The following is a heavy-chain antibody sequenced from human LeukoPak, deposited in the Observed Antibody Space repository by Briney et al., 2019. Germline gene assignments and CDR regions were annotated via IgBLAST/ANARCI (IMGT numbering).Heavy chain of an antibody. CDR3: ARDPVSGSITRLFDY. CDR2: LSGSGYST. J-gene: IGHJ4*02. D-gene: IGHD1-26*01. Sequence: GGSLRLSCAASGISFSNFAMSWVRQAPGKGLEWVSTLSGSGYSTYYADSVKGRFTISRDNSKNTLYLQMNSLRAEDTAVYYCARDPVSGSITRLFDYWGQGTLVTVSS. CDR1: GISFSNFA. V-gene: IGHV3-23*01.